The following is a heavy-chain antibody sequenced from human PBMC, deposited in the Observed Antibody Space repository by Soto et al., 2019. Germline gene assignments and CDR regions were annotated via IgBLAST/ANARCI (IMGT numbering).Heavy chain of an antibody. V-gene: IGHV1-69*02. J-gene: IGHJ4*02. Sequence: QVQLVQSGTEVKKPGSSVKVSCKASGDTFSFYTINWVRQAPGLGLEWVGRINPIVSMSNYAQKFQGRVSMTADKSTRTADMELRRLRSDDTARYFGAASYGSGYRAVDYWGQGAMVIVSS. CDR2: INPIVSMS. D-gene: IGHD3-10*01. CDR1: GDTFSFYT. CDR3: AASYGSGYRAVDY.